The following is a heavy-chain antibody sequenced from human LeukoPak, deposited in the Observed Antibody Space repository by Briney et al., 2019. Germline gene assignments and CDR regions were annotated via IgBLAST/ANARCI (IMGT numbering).Heavy chain of an antibody. V-gene: IGHV4-39*07. J-gene: IGHJ6*03. CDR3: ARSSSSWYRRFDYYYMDV. Sequence: SETLSLTCTVSGGSISSSSYYWGWIRQPPGKGLEWIGRIYTSGSTNYNPSLKSRVTMSVDTSKNQFSLKLSSVTAADTAVYYCARSSSSWYRRFDYYYMDVWGKGTTVTISS. CDR1: GGSISSSSYY. CDR2: IYTSGST. D-gene: IGHD6-13*01.